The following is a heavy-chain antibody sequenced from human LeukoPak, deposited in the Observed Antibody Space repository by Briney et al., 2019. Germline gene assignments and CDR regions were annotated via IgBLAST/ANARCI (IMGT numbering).Heavy chain of an antibody. CDR3: ARYCSSTSCYTYPRVDYYYMDV. CDR1: GFTFSSYS. D-gene: IGHD2-2*02. V-gene: IGHV3-21*01. J-gene: IGHJ6*03. CDR2: ISGSSSYI. Sequence: GGSLRLSCAASGFTFSSYSMNWVRQAPGKGLEWVSAISGSSSYIYYADSVKGRFTISRDNAKNPLYMQLNSLRAEDTAVYYCARYCSSTSCYTYPRVDYYYMDVWGKGTTVTVSS.